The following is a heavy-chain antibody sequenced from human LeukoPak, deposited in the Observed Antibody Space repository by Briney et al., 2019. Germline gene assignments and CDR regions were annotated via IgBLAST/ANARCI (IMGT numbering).Heavy chain of an antibody. Sequence: GASVKVSCKSSGDTFSNYAINWVRQAPGQGLEWMGGIIPRFSTANYAQKFQGRVSITADESTSTAYMELSGLRSEDTAVYYCARVEPPYCPTISCYYYYLYYMNVWGKGTTVTVSS. CDR3: ARVEPPYCPTISCYYYYLYYMNV. CDR1: GDTFSNYA. CDR2: IIPRFSTA. J-gene: IGHJ6*03. D-gene: IGHD2-2*01. V-gene: IGHV1-69*13.